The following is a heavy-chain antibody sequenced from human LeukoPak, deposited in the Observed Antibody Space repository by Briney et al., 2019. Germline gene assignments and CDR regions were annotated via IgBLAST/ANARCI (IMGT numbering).Heavy chain of an antibody. J-gene: IGHJ3*02. V-gene: IGHV4-34*01. D-gene: IGHD2-15*01. CDR1: AGSFSAYY. CDR3: ARSPVSDCSGREPFDI. CDR2: INHSGST. Sequence: PSETLSLTCAVYAGSFSAYYWSWIRPPPGNGREWSGEINHSGSTSYNPSLKRRVTISVDTSKNKFSLKLSSVTATDTAVYYCARSPVSDCSGREPFDIWGKGTMVTVSS.